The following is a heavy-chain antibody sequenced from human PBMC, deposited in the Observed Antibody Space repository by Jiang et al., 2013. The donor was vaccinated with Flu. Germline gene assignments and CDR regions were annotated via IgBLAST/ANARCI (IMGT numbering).Heavy chain of an antibody. Sequence: SGAEVKKPGASVKVSCKASGYTFTNYAIGWVRQAPGQGLEWMGGINTYNGDTNYAQKLQGRVTMTTDTSTSTAYMELRSLKSDDTAVYYCASSVTRLLQSGFDYWGQGTLVTVSS. V-gene: IGHV1-18*04. J-gene: IGHJ4*02. D-gene: IGHD5-24*01. CDR2: INTYNGDT. CDR3: ASSVTRLLQSGFDY. CDR1: GYTFTNYA.